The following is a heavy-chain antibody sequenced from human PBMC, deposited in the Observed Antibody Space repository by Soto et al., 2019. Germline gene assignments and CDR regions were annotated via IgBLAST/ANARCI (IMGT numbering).Heavy chain of an antibody. Sequence: QVQLQQWGAGLLKPSETLSLTCAVYGGSFGGYYWSWIRQPPGKGLGWIGEINHSGSTNYNPSLKSRVTISVDSPKNQFPLKLSSVTAPDTALYYCARGRGTVLAIWGQGTMVTVSS. D-gene: IGHD4-17*01. CDR1: GGSFGGYY. CDR3: ARGRGTVLAI. V-gene: IGHV4-34*01. CDR2: INHSGST. J-gene: IGHJ3*02.